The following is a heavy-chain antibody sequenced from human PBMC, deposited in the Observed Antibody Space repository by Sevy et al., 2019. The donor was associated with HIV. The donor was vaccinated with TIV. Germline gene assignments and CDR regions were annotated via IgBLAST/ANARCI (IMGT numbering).Heavy chain of an antibody. J-gene: IGHJ4*02. V-gene: IGHV4-39*01. CDR1: GGSISSSSYY. CDR2: IYYSGST. CDR3: ASDNDYGDFSFDY. Sequence: SETLSLTCTVSGGSISSSSYYWGWIRQPPGKGLEWIGSIYYSGSTYYNPSLKSRVTISVDTSKNQFSLKLSSVTAADTAVYYCASDNDYGDFSFDYWDQGTLVTVSS. D-gene: IGHD4-17*01.